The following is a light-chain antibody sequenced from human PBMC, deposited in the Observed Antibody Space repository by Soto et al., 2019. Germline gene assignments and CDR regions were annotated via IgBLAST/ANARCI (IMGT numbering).Light chain of an antibody. CDR3: QQANSFPTT. CDR1: QDIKRG. Sequence: DIHMTQSPSFVSASVGDRVTITCRATQDIKRGLAWYQQKPGKAPKLLIYAASSLQSGVPARFSGSGSGTECILTPNGLQPEDLATYYCQQANSFPTTFGQGTRLEIK. V-gene: IGKV1-12*01. J-gene: IGKJ5*01. CDR2: AAS.